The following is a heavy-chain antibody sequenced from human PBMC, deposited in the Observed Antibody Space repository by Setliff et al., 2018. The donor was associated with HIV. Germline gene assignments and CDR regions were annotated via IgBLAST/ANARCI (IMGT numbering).Heavy chain of an antibody. CDR1: GDSINSGTYY. CDR3: ARGRTQWPNYNYFDP. CDR2: LHLTGDT. D-gene: IGHD6-19*01. Sequence: SETLSLTCTVSGDSINSGTYYWSWIRQPAGKGLEWIGRLHLTGDTNYNPSLKSRVTISLDTSKSQFSLKLSSLTAADTAVYYCARGRTQWPNYNYFDPWGLGTLVTVSS. V-gene: IGHV4-61*02. J-gene: IGHJ5*02.